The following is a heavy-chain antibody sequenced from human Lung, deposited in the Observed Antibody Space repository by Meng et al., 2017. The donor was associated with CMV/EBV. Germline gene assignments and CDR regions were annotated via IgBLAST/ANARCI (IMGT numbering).Heavy chain of an antibody. D-gene: IGHD5-12*01. J-gene: IGHJ4*02. V-gene: IGHV4-61*01. Sequence: GSLRLXXIVSGGAVSDGNYHWNWVRQPPGKGLEWIGQTWSGRGTYYSPSLESRLTISVDTSKNQFSLHLTSVTAADTAIYYCATLIAGYGGRGNWGQGTLVTVSS. CDR2: TWSGRGT. CDR1: GGAVSDGNYH. CDR3: ATLIAGYGGRGN.